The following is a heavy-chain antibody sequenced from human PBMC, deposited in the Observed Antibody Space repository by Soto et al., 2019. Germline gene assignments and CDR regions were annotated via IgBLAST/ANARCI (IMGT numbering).Heavy chain of an antibody. V-gene: IGHV3-30-3*01. CDR3: ARDGSSFDY. J-gene: IGHJ4*02. CDR2: ISYDGSNK. Sequence: GGSLRLSCAASGFTFSSYAMRWVRQAPGKGLEWVAVISYDGSNKYYADSVKGRFTISRDNSKNTLYLQMNSLRAEDTAVYYCARDGSSFDYWGQGTLVTVSS. CDR1: GFTFSSYA.